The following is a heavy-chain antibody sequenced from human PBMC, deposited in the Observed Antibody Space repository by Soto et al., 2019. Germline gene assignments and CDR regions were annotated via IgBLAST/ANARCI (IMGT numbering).Heavy chain of an antibody. CDR1: GGSISSGGYY. V-gene: IGHV4-31*03. CDR3: ARGYVWGSYRYADY. Sequence: QVQLQESCPGLVKPSQTLSIPCTVSGGSISSGGYYWSWIRQHPGKGLEWIGYIYYSGSTYYNPCLTSRVTISVDTSKNQFSLKLSSVTAADTAVYYCARGYVWGSYRYADYWGQGTLVTVSS. J-gene: IGHJ4*02. CDR2: IYYSGST. D-gene: IGHD3-16*02.